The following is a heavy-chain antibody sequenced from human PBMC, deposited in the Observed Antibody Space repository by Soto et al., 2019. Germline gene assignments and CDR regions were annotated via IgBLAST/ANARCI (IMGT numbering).Heavy chain of an antibody. CDR3: VRGARLNFDY. V-gene: IGHV3-20*04. CDR1: GFTFDDYG. CDR2: VNWNGGST. Sequence: EVQLVESGGGVLRPGGSLRLSCAASGFTFDDYGMSWARQAPGKGLEWVSGVNWNGGSTGYADSVKGRFTISRDNAKNSLYLQMNSLRAEDTAFYFCVRGARLNFDYWGQGTMVTVSS. J-gene: IGHJ4*02.